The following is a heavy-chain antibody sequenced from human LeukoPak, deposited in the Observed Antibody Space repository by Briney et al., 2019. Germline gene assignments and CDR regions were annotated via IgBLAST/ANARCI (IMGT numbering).Heavy chain of an antibody. D-gene: IGHD1-1*01. CDR1: GGSISSYY. J-gene: IGHJ4*02. CDR2: IYYSGST. Sequence: SETLSLTCTVSGGSISSYYWSWIRQPPGKGLEWIGYIYYSGSTSYNPSLKSRVTISVDTSKNQFSLKLSSVTAADTAVYYCARQVRTRCGYFDYWGQGTLVTVSS. CDR3: ARQVRTRCGYFDY. V-gene: IGHV4-59*08.